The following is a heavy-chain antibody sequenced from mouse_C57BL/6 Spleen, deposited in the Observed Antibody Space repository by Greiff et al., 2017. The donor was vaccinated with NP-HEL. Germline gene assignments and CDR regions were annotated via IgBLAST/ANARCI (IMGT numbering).Heavy chain of an antibody. CDR3: ARHGPSDGYYGY. V-gene: IGHV5-9*01. CDR2: ISGGGGNT. Sequence: EVQVVESGGGLVKPGGSLKLSCAASGFTFSSYTMSWVRQTPEKRLEWVATISGGGGNTYYPDSVKGRFTISRDNAKNTLYLQMSSLRSEDTALYYCARHGPSDGYYGYWGQGTTLTVSS. J-gene: IGHJ2*01. D-gene: IGHD2-3*01. CDR1: GFTFSSYT.